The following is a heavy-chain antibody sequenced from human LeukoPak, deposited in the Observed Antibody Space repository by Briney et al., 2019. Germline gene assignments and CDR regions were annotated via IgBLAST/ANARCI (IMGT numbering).Heavy chain of an antibody. V-gene: IGHV3-21*06. J-gene: IGHJ6*02. CDR2: ISESSSYT. D-gene: IGHD5-12*01. CDR1: KFIFSSYS. Sequence: GGSLRLSCAASKFIFSSYSMNWVRQAPGKGLVWVSYISESSSYTYYADSVKGRFTISRDNAKNSLYLQMNSLRAEDTAIYYCARDREAKARIGGMDVWGQGTTVIVS. CDR3: ARDREAKARIGGMDV.